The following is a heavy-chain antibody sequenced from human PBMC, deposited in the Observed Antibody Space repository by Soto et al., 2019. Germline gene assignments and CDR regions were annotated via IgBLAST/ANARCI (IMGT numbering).Heavy chain of an antibody. CDR3: TRSGQYDVLTGYVSFYYGMDV. J-gene: IGHJ6*02. Sequence: QVHLVQSGVEVKKPGASVKVSCKASGFTFSSHGFSWVRQAPGQGLEWMGWISSYNGERNFAQKFQGRVTMTTDTSPSTATMELRGLRSGDTGVYYCTRSGQYDVLTGYVSFYYGMDVWGQGTLGTVSS. CDR1: GFTFSSHG. CDR2: ISSYNGER. D-gene: IGHD3-9*01. V-gene: IGHV1-18*01.